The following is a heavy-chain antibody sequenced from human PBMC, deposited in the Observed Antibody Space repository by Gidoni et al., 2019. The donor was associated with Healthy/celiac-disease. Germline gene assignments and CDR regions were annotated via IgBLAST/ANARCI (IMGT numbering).Heavy chain of an antibody. Sequence: STYYNPSLKSRVTISVDTSKNQFSLKLSSVTAADTAVYYCARHATTVTYTPDWFDPWGQGTLVTVSS. D-gene: IGHD4-17*01. CDR3: ARHATTVTYTPDWFDP. CDR2: ST. J-gene: IGHJ5*02. V-gene: IGHV4-39*01.